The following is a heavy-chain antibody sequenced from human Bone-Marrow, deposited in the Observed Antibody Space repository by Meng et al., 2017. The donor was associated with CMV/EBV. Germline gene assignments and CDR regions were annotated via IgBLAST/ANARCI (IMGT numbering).Heavy chain of an antibody. V-gene: IGHV3-53*01. Sequence: GASLKLSCAASGFTLSTNFMTWVRQAPGKGLEWVSIIYSAGNTYYADSVKGRFTISRDNSKNTLYLDMSSLRADDTAVYYCARALVYTGYDCLDQWGQGTLVTVSS. CDR3: ARALVYTGYDCLDQ. CDR1: GFTLSTNF. J-gene: IGHJ4*02. CDR2: IYSAGNT. D-gene: IGHD5-12*01.